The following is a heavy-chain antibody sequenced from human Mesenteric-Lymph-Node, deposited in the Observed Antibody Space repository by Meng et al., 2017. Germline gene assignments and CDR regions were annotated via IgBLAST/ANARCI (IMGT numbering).Heavy chain of an antibody. V-gene: IGHV5-51*01. J-gene: IGHJ6*02. CDR3: ARLVVPAAKYYYYGMDV. CDR1: GYSFTNYW. CDR2: INPDDSKT. D-gene: IGHD2-2*01. Sequence: GESLKISCKASGYSFTNYWIGWVRQMPGKGLEWMGVINPDDSKTRYGPSLQGQVTISADKSISTAYLQWSSLKASDTAMYYCARLVVPAAKYYYYGMDVWGQGTMVTVSS.